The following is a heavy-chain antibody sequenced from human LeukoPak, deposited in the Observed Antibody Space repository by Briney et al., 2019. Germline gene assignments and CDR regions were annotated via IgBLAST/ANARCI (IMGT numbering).Heavy chain of an antibody. J-gene: IGHJ4*02. CDR3: VSSTGQQLIPYDY. V-gene: IGHV3-66*02. Sequence: GGSLRLSCAASGINASAKYITWIRQAPGKGLEWVSLIYGAGAAYYAESVRGRFIISRDNSKNTLFLQMNSLRSEDTAVYYCVSSTGQQLIPYDYWGQGTHVAVSS. D-gene: IGHD6-13*01. CDR1: GINASAKY. CDR2: IYGAGAA.